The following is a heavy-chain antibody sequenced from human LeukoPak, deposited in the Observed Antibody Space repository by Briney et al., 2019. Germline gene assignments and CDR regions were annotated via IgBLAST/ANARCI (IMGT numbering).Heavy chain of an antibody. D-gene: IGHD5-12*01. CDR1: GGSFSDYY. CDR3: AKPSPPNVDIVATINWGGGIDY. Sequence: SETLSLTCAVYGGSFSDYYWSWIRQPPGKGLEWIGEINHSGSTNYNPSLKSRVTISVDTSKNQFSLRLNSVTAAHTAVYYRAKPSPPNVDIVATINWGGGIDYWGQGTLVTVSS. CDR2: INHSGST. V-gene: IGHV4-34*01. J-gene: IGHJ4*02.